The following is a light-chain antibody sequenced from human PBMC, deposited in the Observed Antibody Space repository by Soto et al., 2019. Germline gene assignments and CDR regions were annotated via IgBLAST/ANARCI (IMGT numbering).Light chain of an antibody. CDR1: QSISTY. Sequence: DIEMTQSPSSLSASVGDRVTITCRASQSISTYLNWYQQKGGKAPKLLIHGASSLQSGVPLRFSGSGSGTDFTLTISSFQPEDLATYYCQQGYSTRLSFGGGTKVE. CDR2: GAS. CDR3: QQGYSTRLS. J-gene: IGKJ4*01. V-gene: IGKV1-39*01.